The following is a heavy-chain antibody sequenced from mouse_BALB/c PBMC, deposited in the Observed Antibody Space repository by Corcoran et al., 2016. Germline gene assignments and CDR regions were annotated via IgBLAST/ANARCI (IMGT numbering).Heavy chain of an antibody. V-gene: IGHV14-3*02. CDR1: GFNIKDTY. J-gene: IGHJ1*01. Sequence: EVQLQQSGAELVKPGASVKLSCTASGFNIKDTYMHWVKQRPEQGLEWIGRIDPANGNTKYDPKFQGKATITADTSSNIAYLQLSSLTSEDTVGYYVAGWDWSFDVWGEGTTVTVSS. CDR3: AGWDWSFDV. CDR2: IDPANGNT.